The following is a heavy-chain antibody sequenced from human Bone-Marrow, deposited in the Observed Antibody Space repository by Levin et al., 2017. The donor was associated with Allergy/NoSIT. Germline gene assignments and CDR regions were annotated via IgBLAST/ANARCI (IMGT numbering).Heavy chain of an antibody. D-gene: IGHD6-19*01. V-gene: IGHV3-7*01. CDR3: AREKQRQWLYSY. Sequence: AGGSLRLSCAASGFILSTYWMTWVRQAPGKGLEWVANIKQDGSEKYYADSVKGRFTISRDNAKNSLYLQMNSLRAEDTAVYYCAREKQRQWLYSYWGQGTLVTVSS. CDR2: IKQDGSEK. J-gene: IGHJ4*02. CDR1: GFILSTYW.